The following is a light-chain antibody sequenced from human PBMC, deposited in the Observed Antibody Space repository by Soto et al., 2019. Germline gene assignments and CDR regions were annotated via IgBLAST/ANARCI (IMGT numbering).Light chain of an antibody. CDR2: GVS. CDR3: QKYNSGLET. V-gene: IGKV1-27*01. J-gene: IGKJ3*01. CDR1: QAINNY. Sequence: DIPMTQSPSSLSASVGDRVTITYRASQAINNYLAWYQQKPGQVPKVLIYGVSTLQSGVPSRFSGSGSGTDFTLTISSLQPEDAATYYCQKYNSGLETFGPGTKVEIK.